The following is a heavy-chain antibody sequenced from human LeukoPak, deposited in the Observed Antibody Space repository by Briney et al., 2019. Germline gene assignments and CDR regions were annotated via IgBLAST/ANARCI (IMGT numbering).Heavy chain of an antibody. D-gene: IGHD1-26*01. CDR1: GDSVSSNIAA. J-gene: IGHJ4*02. Sequence: SQTLSLTCAISGDSVSSNIAAWDWIRQSPSRGLEWLGRTYYRSKWYNDYAVSVKSRITINPDTSKNQFSLQLNSVTPEDTAVYYCARGYLNGWLFYFDYWGQGTLVTVSS. CDR3: ARGYLNGWLFYFDY. V-gene: IGHV6-1*01. CDR2: TYYRSKWYN.